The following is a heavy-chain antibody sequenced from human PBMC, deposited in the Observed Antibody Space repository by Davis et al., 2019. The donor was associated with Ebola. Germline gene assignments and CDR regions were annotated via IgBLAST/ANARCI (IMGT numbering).Heavy chain of an antibody. Sequence: GSLRLSCTVSGGSISSYYWSWIRQPPGKGLEWIGYIYYSGSTNYNPSLKSRVTISVDTSKNQFSLKLSSVTAADTAVYYCARDLGYCTNGVCPRGEGMDVWGQGTTVTVSS. CDR1: GGSISSYY. V-gene: IGHV4-59*01. J-gene: IGHJ6*02. CDR2: IYYSGST. CDR3: ARDLGYCTNGVCPRGEGMDV. D-gene: IGHD2-8*01.